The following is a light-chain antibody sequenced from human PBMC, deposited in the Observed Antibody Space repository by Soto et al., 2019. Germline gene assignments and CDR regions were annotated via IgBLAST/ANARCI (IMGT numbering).Light chain of an antibody. V-gene: IGKV3-11*01. CDR2: DAS. CDR3: QQRSKWLLT. CDR1: HSVSSR. J-gene: IGKJ4*01. Sequence: EIVMTQSPAARSVTPLERATRSCRASHSVSSRLARYQQKPGQAPRLLIYDASNRATGIPARFSGSGSGTDFTLTISSLEPEDFAVYYCQQRSKWLLTFGGGTKVDIK.